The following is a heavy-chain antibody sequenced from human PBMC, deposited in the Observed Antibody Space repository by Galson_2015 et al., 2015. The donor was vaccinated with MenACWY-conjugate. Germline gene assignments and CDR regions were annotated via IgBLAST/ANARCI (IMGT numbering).Heavy chain of an antibody. V-gene: IGHV3-48*01. D-gene: IGHD3-10*01. Sequence: SLRLSCAASGFTFSTYNMNWVRQAPGKGLEWVSYISSGSSTIYYADSVKGRFTISRDNAKNSLYLQMNSLRAEDTAVYYCASYGSGIYYFHYWGQGTLVTVSS. J-gene: IGHJ4*01. CDR3: ASYGSGIYYFHY. CDR1: GFTFSTYN. CDR2: ISSGSSTI.